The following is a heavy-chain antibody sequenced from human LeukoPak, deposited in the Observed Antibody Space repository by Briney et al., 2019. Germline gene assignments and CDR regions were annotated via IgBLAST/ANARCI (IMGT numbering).Heavy chain of an antibody. CDR2: ISGSGGST. V-gene: IGHV3-23*01. J-gene: IGHJ4*02. CDR1: GFTFSSYA. D-gene: IGHD3-16*01. CDR3: AKDQSRYDYVWGSYPDY. Sequence: GGSLRLSCAASGFTFSSYAMSWVRQAPGKGLEWVSAISGSGGSTYYADSVKGRFTISRDNSKNTLYRQMNSLRAEDTAVYYCAKDQSRYDYVWGSYPDYWGQGTLVTVSS.